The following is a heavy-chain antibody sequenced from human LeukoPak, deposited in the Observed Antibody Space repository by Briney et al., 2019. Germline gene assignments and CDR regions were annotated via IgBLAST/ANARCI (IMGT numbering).Heavy chain of an antibody. D-gene: IGHD3-3*01. V-gene: IGHV4-34*01. CDR2: INHSGST. CDR3: ARRRFLEPSDY. CDR1: GGSISGYY. J-gene: IGHJ4*02. Sequence: SETLSLTCTVSGGSISGYYWSWIRQPPGKGLEWIGEINHSGSTNYNPSLKSRVTISVDTSKNQFSLKLSSVTAADTAVYYCARRRFLEPSDYWGQGTLVTVSS.